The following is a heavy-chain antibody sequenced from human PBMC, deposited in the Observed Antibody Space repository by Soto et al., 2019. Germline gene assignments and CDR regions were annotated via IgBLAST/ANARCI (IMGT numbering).Heavy chain of an antibody. Sequence: QVQLVDSGGGVVQPGRSLRLSCAASGFDFSSYGMHWVRQAPGKGLEWVAVISYDGSNKYYAESVKGRFTISRDNTKNTLFLQMNSLRAEDTAVYYCAKSHPITVISLEYWGQGNLVTVSS. CDR2: ISYDGSNK. V-gene: IGHV3-30*18. CDR1: GFDFSSYG. D-gene: IGHD3-16*02. CDR3: AKSHPITVISLEY. J-gene: IGHJ4*02.